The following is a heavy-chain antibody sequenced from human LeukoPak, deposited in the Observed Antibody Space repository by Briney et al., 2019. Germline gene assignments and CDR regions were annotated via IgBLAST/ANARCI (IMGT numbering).Heavy chain of an antibody. CDR2: LRYAGINK. CDR1: GFTFSRYW. CDR3: AKEGDYYGSGSYRDGFDI. Sequence: PGGSLRLSCAASGFTFSRYWMSWLRQAPGKGLEWVAFLRYAGINKYYADAVKGRFTISRDNFKNTLYLQMNSLRAEDTAVYYCAKEGDYYGSGSYRDGFDIWGQGTMVTVSS. V-gene: IGHV3-30*02. J-gene: IGHJ3*02. D-gene: IGHD3-10*01.